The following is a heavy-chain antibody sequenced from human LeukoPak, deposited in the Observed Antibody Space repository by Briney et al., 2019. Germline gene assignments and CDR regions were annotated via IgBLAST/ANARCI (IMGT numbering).Heavy chain of an antibody. CDR3: KGGEY. D-gene: IGHD1-26*01. Sequence: GGSLRLSCVVSGFSFSSHWMNWVRQAPGKGLEWLASIKADGSEKFYVDSVKGRFTISRDNDKNSLYLQMNSLRVEVAAVYYCKGGEYLGQGTLVTVAS. V-gene: IGHV3-7*04. CDR2: IKADGSEK. CDR1: GFSFSSHW. J-gene: IGHJ4*01.